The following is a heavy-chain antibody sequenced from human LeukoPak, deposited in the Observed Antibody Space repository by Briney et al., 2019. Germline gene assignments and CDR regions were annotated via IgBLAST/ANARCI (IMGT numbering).Heavy chain of an antibody. V-gene: IGHV3-23*01. J-gene: IGHJ6*03. CDR1: GFTFSSYA. CDR2: ISGSGGST. D-gene: IGHD2-2*01. CDR3: ARLHRYCSSTSCFQKGYYYYYYYMDV. Sequence: QPGGSLRLSCAASGFTFSSYAMSWVRQAPGKGLEWVSAISGSGGSTYYADSVKGRFTISRENSKNTMYLQMNSLRAEDTAVYYCARLHRYCSSTSCFQKGYYYYYYYMDVWGKGTTVTVSS.